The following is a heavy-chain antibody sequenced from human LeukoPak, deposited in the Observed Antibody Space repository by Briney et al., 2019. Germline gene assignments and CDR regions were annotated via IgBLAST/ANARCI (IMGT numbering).Heavy chain of an antibody. Sequence: ASVKVSCKASGYTFTGYYMHWVRQAPGLGLEWLGGINPNSGDTNYAQNFQGRVTMDTDTSVSTAYMDLSRLRSDDTAVYYCARGGRGTYAPVDYWGQGTLVTVSS. D-gene: IGHD3-16*01. CDR3: ARGGRGTYAPVDY. V-gene: IGHV1-2*02. J-gene: IGHJ4*02. CDR2: INPNSGDT. CDR1: GYTFTGYY.